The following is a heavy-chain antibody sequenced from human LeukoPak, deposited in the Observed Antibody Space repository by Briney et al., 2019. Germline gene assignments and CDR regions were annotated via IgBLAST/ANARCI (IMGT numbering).Heavy chain of an antibody. CDR3: VREDNAFNI. CDR2: ISGDETYT. CDR1: GFTFSSYS. J-gene: IGHJ3*02. V-gene: IGHV3-74*01. Sequence: GGSLRLSCAASGFTFSSYSMNWVRQAPGEGLMWVSQISGDETYTNYADSVKGRFTISRDNAKNTLYLQMNSLRAEDTAIYYCVREDNAFNIWGQGTLVTVSS.